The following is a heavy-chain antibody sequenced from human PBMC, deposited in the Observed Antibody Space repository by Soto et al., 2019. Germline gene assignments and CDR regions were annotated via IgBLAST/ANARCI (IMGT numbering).Heavy chain of an antibody. D-gene: IGHD2-15*01. Sequence: GESLNISCKGSGDSVTSYWSSWVRQMPGKGLEWMGRIDPSDSYTNYSPSFQGHVTISADKSISTAYLQWSSLKASDTAMYYCASKYSGGSGLASWGQGTMVTVSS. J-gene: IGHJ3*01. CDR3: ASKYSGGSGLAS. V-gene: IGHV5-10-1*01. CDR2: IDPSDSYT. CDR1: GDSVTSYW.